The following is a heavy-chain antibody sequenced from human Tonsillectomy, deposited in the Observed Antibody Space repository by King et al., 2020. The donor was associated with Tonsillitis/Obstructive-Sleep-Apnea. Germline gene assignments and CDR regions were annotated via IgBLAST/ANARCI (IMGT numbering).Heavy chain of an antibody. V-gene: IGHV1-2*06. D-gene: IGHD3-3*01. CDR1: GYTFTGYY. Sequence: VQLVESGAEVKEPGASVKVSCKASGYTFTGYYMHWVRLAPGQGLEWMGRINPNSGGTNYTQKFQGRVTMTRDTSSSTAYMELSRLKSDDTAMYYCARHGFSETFDIWCQGTMVTVS. CDR3: ARHGFSETFDI. CDR2: INPNSGGT. J-gene: IGHJ3*02.